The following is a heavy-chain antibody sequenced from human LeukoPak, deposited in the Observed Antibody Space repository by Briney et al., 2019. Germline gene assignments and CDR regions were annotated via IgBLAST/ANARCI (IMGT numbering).Heavy chain of an antibody. D-gene: IGHD5-12*01. CDR2: IYKSQTT. CDR3: VTGFGWLPDY. V-gene: IGHV4-59*01. CDR1: GGSIRNYY. J-gene: IGHJ4*02. Sequence: SETLSLTGTVSGGSIRNYYWSWIRQPPGKGLEWIGYIYKSQTTNYSPSLRSRVTISADTSKNQFSLKLSSVTAADTAVYYCVTGFGWLPDYWGQGTPVTVSS.